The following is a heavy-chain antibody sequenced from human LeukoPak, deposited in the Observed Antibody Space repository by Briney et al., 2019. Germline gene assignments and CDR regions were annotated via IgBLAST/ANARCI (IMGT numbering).Heavy chain of an antibody. D-gene: IGHD3/OR15-3a*01. J-gene: IGHJ4*02. Sequence: PGGSLRLSCAASGFTFSSYSMDWVRQAPGKGLEWVSYISSSSRTVYYADSVKGRFTISRDNAKNSLHLQMNSLRDEDTAVYYCASGDFLTGFDFWGQGTLVTVSS. CDR1: GFTFSSYS. V-gene: IGHV3-48*02. CDR2: ISSSSRTV. CDR3: ASGDFLTGFDF.